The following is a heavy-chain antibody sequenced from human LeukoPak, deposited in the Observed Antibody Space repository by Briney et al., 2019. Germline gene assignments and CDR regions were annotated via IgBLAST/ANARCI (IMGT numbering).Heavy chain of an antibody. CDR2: IIPILGIA. V-gene: IGHV1-69*02. D-gene: IGHD3-10*01. CDR3: AVRVLLWFGTSMDV. J-gene: IGHJ6*02. CDR1: GYSFTDYY. Sequence: VASVKVSCKASGYSFTDYYMHLVRQAPGQGLEWMGRIIPILGIANYAQKFQGRVTITADKSTSTAYMELSSLRSEDTAVYYCAVRVLLWFGTSMDVWGQGTTVTVSS.